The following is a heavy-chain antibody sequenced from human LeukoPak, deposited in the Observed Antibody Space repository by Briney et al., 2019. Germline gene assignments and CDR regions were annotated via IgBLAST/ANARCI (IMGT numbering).Heavy chain of an antibody. J-gene: IGHJ6*02. CDR1: GFTLSSYE. CDR2: ISSSGSTI. V-gene: IGHV3-48*03. Sequence: GGSLRLSYAASGFTLSSYEMNWVRQAPGKGLEWVSYISSSGSTIYYADSVKGRFTISRDNAKNSPYLQMNSLRAEDTAVYYCAGDRVITMIVAYYYYGMDVWGQGTTVTVSS. D-gene: IGHD3-22*01. CDR3: AGDRVITMIVAYYYYGMDV.